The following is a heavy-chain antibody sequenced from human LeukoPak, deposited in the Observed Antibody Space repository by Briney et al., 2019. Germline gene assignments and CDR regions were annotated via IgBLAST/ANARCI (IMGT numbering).Heavy chain of an antibody. CDR3: AKGTAYGDYLDAFDI. Sequence: GGSLRLSCAASGFTFSSYAMSWVRQAPGKGLEWVSAISGSGGSTYYADSVKGRFTISRDNSKNTLYLQMNSLRAEDTAVYYRAKGTAYGDYLDAFDIWGQGTMVTVSS. CDR2: ISGSGGST. J-gene: IGHJ3*02. D-gene: IGHD4-17*01. V-gene: IGHV3-23*01. CDR1: GFTFSSYA.